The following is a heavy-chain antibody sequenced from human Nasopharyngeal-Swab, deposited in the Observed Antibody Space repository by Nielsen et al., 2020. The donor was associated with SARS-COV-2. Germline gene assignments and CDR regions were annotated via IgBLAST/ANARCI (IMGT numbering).Heavy chain of an antibody. CDR3: AHADSYSSSWYLSWYFDL. J-gene: IGHJ2*01. D-gene: IGHD6-13*01. Sequence: SGPTLVKPTQTLTLTCTFSGFSLSTSGVGVGWIRQPPGKALEWLALIYWDDDKRYSPSLKSRLTITKDTSKNQVVLTMTNMDPVDTATYYCAHADSYSSSWYLSWYFDLWGRGTLVTVSS. CDR2: IYWDDDK. V-gene: IGHV2-5*02. CDR1: GFSLSTSGVG.